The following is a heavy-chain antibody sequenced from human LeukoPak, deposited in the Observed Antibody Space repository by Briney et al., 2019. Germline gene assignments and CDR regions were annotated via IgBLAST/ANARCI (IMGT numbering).Heavy chain of an antibody. V-gene: IGHV3-23*01. CDR3: AREFKSGGKNKAMVRGVIIWKDPYYYYMDV. J-gene: IGHJ6*03. Sequence: GGSLRLSCAASGFTFSSYAMSWVRQAPGKGLEWVSSIRGNAGTTYYADSVKGRFTISRDNAKNSLYLQMNSLRAEDTAVYYCAREFKSGGKNKAMVRGVIIWKDPYYYYMDVWGKGTTVTISS. D-gene: IGHD3-10*01. CDR2: IRGNAGTT. CDR1: GFTFSSYA.